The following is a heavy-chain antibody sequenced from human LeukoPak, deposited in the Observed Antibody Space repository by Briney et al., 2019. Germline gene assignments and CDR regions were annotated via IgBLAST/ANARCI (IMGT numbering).Heavy chain of an antibody. CDR2: IKSKTEGGTT. V-gene: IGHV3-15*01. D-gene: IGHD3-22*01. CDR1: GFTFDYAC. Sequence: GGSLRLSCAASGFTFDYACMSWVRQAPAKGLEWVGRIKSKTEGGTTVYAAPVQGRFTISRDDSKNTLYLQINSLKTEDTAVYFCTTEFRDSSGYFYFDNWGQGTLVTVSS. CDR3: TTEFRDSSGYFYFDN. J-gene: IGHJ4*02.